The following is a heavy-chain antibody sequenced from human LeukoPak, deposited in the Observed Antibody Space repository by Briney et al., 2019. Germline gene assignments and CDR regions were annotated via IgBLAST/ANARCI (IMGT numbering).Heavy chain of an antibody. D-gene: IGHD3-22*01. CDR3: ARDLNPYYYDSSGSAFDY. J-gene: IGHJ4*02. CDR2: ISGSGGST. Sequence: GGSLRLSCAASGFTFSSYGMSWVRQAPGKGLEWVSAISGSGGSTYYADSVKGRFTISRDNSKNTLYLQMGSLRAEDMAVYYCARDLNPYYYDSSGSAFDYWGQGTLVTVSS. CDR1: GFTFSSYG. V-gene: IGHV3-23*01.